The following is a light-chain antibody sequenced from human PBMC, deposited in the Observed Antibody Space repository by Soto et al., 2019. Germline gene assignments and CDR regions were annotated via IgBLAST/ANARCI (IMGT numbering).Light chain of an antibody. CDR1: SSDVGAYNR. Sequence: QSALTQPPSVSGSPGQSVTISCTGTSSDVGAYNRVSWYQQPPGTAPKLMIYEVNNRPAGVPDRFSGSKSGNTASLTISGLQAEDEAVYYCSSYTSSSTYVFGTGTKVTVL. CDR3: SSYTSSSTYV. CDR2: EVN. J-gene: IGLJ1*01. V-gene: IGLV2-18*02.